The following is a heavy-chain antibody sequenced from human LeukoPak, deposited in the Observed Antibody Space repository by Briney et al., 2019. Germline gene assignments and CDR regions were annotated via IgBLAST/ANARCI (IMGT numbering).Heavy chain of an antibody. J-gene: IGHJ4*02. CDR3: TGTWNDWTPTGFDY. CDR2: IKSKTDGGTT. D-gene: IGHD1-1*01. V-gene: IGHV3-15*01. Sequence: GGSLRLSCAASGFTFSNAWMSWVHQAPGKGLEWVGRIKSKTDGGTTDYAAPVKGRFTISRDDSKNTLYLQMNSLKTEDTAVYYCTGTWNDWTPTGFDYWGQGTLVTVSS. CDR1: GFTFSNAW.